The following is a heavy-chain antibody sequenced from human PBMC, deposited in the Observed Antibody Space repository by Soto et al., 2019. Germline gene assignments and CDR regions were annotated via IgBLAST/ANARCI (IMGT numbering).Heavy chain of an antibody. CDR2: ISSSGGYT. Sequence: QVQLEESGGGLVEPGGSLRLSCAASGFRVSDNYMTWIRQAPGEGLEWVSYISSSGGYTNYADSVKGRFTISKDNAKNSRSLQMDSLRGEDTAVYFCARSTGRRRARRYDFGLDVWGQGTTVTVSS. CDR3: ARSTGRRRARRYDFGLDV. J-gene: IGHJ6*02. V-gene: IGHV3-11*06. CDR1: GFRVSDNY.